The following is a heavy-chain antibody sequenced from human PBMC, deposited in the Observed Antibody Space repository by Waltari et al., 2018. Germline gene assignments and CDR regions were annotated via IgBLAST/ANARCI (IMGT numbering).Heavy chain of an antibody. V-gene: IGHV3-15*01. CDR3: TTDRRRGYDPQFDY. J-gene: IGHJ4*02. D-gene: IGHD5-12*01. CDR1: GFSCRRGW. Sequence: EVELVESGGGLVKPGGSLRRSCAVCGFSCRRGWMMWVRLAPGKGLEWVGRIRSKADGGTIDYAAPVKGRFTISRDDSKTTLYMQLNSLKDEDTAVYYCTTDRRRGYDPQFDYWGQGTLVTVSS. CDR2: IRSKADGGTI.